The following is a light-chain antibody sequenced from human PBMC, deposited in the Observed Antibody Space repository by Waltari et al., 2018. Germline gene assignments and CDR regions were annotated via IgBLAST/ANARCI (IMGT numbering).Light chain of an antibody. Sequence: QSVLTQPPSASGTPGQRVTISCSGSSSNIGSNTVNWYQQLPGTAPKLLIYSNNQRPSGVPALFSGSTSGTSASLAISGLQSEDEADYYCAAWDDSLNGPVFGGGTKLTVL. V-gene: IGLV1-44*01. CDR1: SSNIGSNT. J-gene: IGLJ3*02. CDR2: SNN. CDR3: AAWDDSLNGPV.